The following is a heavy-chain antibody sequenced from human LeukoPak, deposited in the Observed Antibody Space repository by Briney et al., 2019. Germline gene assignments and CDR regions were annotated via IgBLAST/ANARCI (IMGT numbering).Heavy chain of an antibody. CDR2: TSGSGGST. D-gene: IGHD3-22*01. CDR3: AKASAMIVVVSKHFDY. J-gene: IGHJ4*02. Sequence: PGGSLRLSCAASGFTISSYGMSWVRQAPGKGLEWVSATSGSGGSTYYADSVKGRFTISRDNSKNTLYLQMNSLRAEDTAVYYCAKASAMIVVVSKHFDYWGQGTLVTVSS. V-gene: IGHV3-23*01. CDR1: GFTISSYG.